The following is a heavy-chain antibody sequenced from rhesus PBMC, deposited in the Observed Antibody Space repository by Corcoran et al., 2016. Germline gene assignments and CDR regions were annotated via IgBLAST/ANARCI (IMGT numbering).Heavy chain of an antibody. CDR3: AIRGSTSLFDY. Sequence: EVQLVESGGGLVQPGGSLRLSCAASGLPFSYYDINWVRQAPGKGLEWVSYISNSGGSTCYADSVKGRFTVSRDNSKDPVSLQMNSLRAEDTAVYYCAIRGSTSLFDYWGQGVLVTVSS. V-gene: IGHV3S5*01. J-gene: IGHJ4*01. CDR2: ISNSGGST. CDR1: GLPFSYYD. D-gene: IGHD1-44*01.